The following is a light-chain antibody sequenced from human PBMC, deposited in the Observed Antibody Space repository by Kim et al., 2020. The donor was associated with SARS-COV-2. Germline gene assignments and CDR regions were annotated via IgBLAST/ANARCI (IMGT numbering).Light chain of an antibody. CDR1: QSVTNN. V-gene: IGKV3-15*01. CDR2: DAS. J-gene: IGKJ1*01. CDR3: QQYENWPWT. Sequence: VSPGERATLSCRASQSVTNNLAWYQRKPGQTPRLLIYDASTRATGIPARFSGSGSGTEFTLTISGLQSEDLALYYCQQYENWPWTFGQGTKVEIK.